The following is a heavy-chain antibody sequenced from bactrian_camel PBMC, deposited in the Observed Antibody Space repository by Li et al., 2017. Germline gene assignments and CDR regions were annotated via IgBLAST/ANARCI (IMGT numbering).Heavy chain of an antibody. J-gene: IGHJ6*01. CDR1: GFMFSTYY. CDR3: ANSGHGRTWGFGY. Sequence: HVQLVESGGGLVQPGGSLRLSRATSGFMFSTYYISWVRQAPGKGLEWVSTITGDGHYIYYTDSVKGRFSFSRDNIKNMLYLQMNSLKSEDTALYYCANSGHGRTWGFGYWGQGTQVTVS. V-gene: IGHV3S1*01. D-gene: IGHD6*01. CDR2: ITGDGHYI.